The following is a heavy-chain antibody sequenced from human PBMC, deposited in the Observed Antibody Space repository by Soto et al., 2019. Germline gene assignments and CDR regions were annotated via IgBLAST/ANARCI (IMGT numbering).Heavy chain of an antibody. CDR3: ARRGIDHLFYSLPAFLAC. D-gene: IGHD1-26*01. CDR2: VYYSGST. Sequence: PSETLSLTCTVSGDSIRSSSYYWGWIRQPPGKGLEWIGSVYYSGSTFYNPSLKSRLTMSADTPKNQFSLRLHSVTAADTAVYFCARRGIDHLFYSLPAFLACWGQGSLGTGSS. J-gene: IGHJ4*01. CDR1: GDSIRSSSYY. V-gene: IGHV4-39*01.